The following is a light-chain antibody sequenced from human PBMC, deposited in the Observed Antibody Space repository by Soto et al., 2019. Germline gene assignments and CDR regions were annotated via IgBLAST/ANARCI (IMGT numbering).Light chain of an antibody. V-gene: IGLV7-46*01. CDR2: DTS. Sequence: QTVVTQEPSLTVSPGGTVTLTCGSSTGDVTSGHYPYWFQQKPGQAPRTLIYDTSSKNSWTPARFSGSILGGKAALTLSGAQPEDETDYYCLLAYGSIRVFGGATKLTVL. CDR1: TGDVTSGHY. J-gene: IGLJ3*02. CDR3: LLAYGSIRV.